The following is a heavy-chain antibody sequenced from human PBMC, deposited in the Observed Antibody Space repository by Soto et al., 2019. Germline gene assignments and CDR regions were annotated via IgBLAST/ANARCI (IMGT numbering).Heavy chain of an antibody. V-gene: IGHV4-59*08. CDR3: GRHYYDSSGYNSHFDY. CDR1: EGSIVNYC. CDR2: IYYSGST. Sequence: SELLCVTYSVAEGSIVNYCWSWIRKPPGKGLEWIGYIYYSGSTNYNPSLKSRVTISVDTSKNQFSLKLSSVTAADTAVYYCGRHYYDSSGYNSHFDYWGHGTLVTVSS. J-gene: IGHJ4*01. D-gene: IGHD3-22*01.